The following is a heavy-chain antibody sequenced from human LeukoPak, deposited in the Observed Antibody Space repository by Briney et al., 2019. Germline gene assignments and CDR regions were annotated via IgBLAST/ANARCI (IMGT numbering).Heavy chain of an antibody. Sequence: SETLSLTCAVYGGSFSGYYWSWIRQPPGKGLEWIGEINHSGSTNYNPSLKSRATLSVDTSKNQFSLKLSSVAAADTAVYYCARLDAYYYGSGSSGPTPYYYYGMDVWGQGTTVTVSS. CDR2: INHSGST. J-gene: IGHJ6*02. D-gene: IGHD3-10*01. CDR1: GGSFSGYY. V-gene: IGHV4-34*01. CDR3: ARLDAYYYGSGSSGPTPYYYYGMDV.